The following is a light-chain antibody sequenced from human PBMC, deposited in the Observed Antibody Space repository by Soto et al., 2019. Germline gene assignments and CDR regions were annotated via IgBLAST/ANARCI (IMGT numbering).Light chain of an antibody. CDR3: QQYNNRPWT. CDR1: QSVSSN. Sequence: EIVMTQSPVTLSVSPGERGSRSCRASQSVSSNLAWYQQKPGQAPRLLIYGASSRATGIPDRFSGSGSGTEFTLTISSLQSEDFAVYYCQQYNNRPWTFGQGTKVDIK. J-gene: IGKJ1*01. V-gene: IGKV3D-15*01. CDR2: GAS.